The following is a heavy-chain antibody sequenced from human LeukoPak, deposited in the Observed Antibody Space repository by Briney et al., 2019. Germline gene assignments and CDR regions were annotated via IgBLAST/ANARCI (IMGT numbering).Heavy chain of an antibody. CDR2: INPNSGGT. CDR1: GYTFTGYY. D-gene: IGHD3-10*01. Sequence: ASVKVSCKASGYTFTGYYMHWVRRAPGQGLEWMGWINPNSGGTNYAQKFQGRVTMTRDTSISTAYMELSRLRSDDTAVYYCARVVVPIGELFGWFDPWGQGTLVTVSS. CDR3: ARVVVPIGELFGWFDP. J-gene: IGHJ5*02. V-gene: IGHV1-2*02.